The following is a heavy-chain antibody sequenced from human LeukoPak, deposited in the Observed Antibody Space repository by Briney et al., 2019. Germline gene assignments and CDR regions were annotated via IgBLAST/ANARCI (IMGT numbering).Heavy chain of an antibody. V-gene: IGHV3-21*01. CDR3: ARKNYYYYYMDV. J-gene: IGHJ6*03. CDR1: GFNFSSYS. Sequence: GGSLRLSCAASGFNFSSYSMNWVRQAPGKGLEWVSSISSSSSYIYYADAVKGRFTISRDNAKTSLYLQMNSLRAEDTAVYYCARKNYYYYYMDVWGKGTTVTVSS. CDR2: ISSSSSYI.